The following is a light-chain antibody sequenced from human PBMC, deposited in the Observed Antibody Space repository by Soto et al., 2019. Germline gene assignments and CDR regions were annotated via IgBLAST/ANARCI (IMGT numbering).Light chain of an antibody. V-gene: IGLV2-14*01. CDR1: PSDIGRYNY. J-gene: IGLJ2*01. CDR3: SSYSTTSSPHVL. Sequence: QSALTQPAPVSGSPGQSITISCTGTPSDIGRYNYVSWYQQFPGKVPKLLIYEVTSRPSEVSARFSGSKSGSTASLTISGLQAEDEADYYCSSYSTTSSPHVLFGGGTKVTVL. CDR2: EVT.